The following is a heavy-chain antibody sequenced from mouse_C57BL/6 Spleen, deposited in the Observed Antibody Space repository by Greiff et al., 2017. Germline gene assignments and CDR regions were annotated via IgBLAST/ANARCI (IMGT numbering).Heavy chain of an antibody. CDR1: GYTFTSYW. J-gene: IGHJ2*01. Sequence: QVQLQQPGAELVKPGASVKLSCKASGYTFTSYWMHWVKQRPGRGLEWIGDINPNNGGTSYNQKFKGKATLTVDKSSSTAYMELRSLTSEDSAVYYCARRYYDYDGYYFDYWGQGTTLTVSS. D-gene: IGHD2-4*01. V-gene: IGHV1-53*01. CDR2: INPNNGGT. CDR3: ARRYYDYDGYYFDY.